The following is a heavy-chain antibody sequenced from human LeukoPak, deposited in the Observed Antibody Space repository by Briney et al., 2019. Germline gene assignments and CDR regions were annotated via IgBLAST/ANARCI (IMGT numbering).Heavy chain of an antibody. D-gene: IGHD3-10*01. Sequence: GGSLRLSCAASGFTFSSYGMHWVRQAPDQGLEWVALISYDGTNKYYADSVKGRFTISRDNSKNTLYLQMNSLRGEDTAVYYCARDYGSGSYPRIYFEYWGQGTLVTVSS. CDR1: GFTFSSYG. V-gene: IGHV3-30*19. J-gene: IGHJ4*02. CDR3: ARDYGSGSYPRIYFEY. CDR2: ISYDGTNK.